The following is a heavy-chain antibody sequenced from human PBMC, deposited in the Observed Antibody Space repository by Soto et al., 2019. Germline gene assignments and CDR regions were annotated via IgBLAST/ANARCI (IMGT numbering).Heavy chain of an antibody. J-gene: IGHJ4*02. CDR3: ARLDYGDFRYYFDY. D-gene: IGHD4-17*01. CDR1: GGSISSYY. V-gene: IGHV4-59*01. CDR2: IYYSGST. Sequence: QVQLQESGPGLVKPSETLSLTCTVSGGSISSYYWSWIRQPPGKGLEWIGYIYYSGSTNYNPSLKSRVTIPVDTSKNQFSLKLSSVTAADTAVYYCARLDYGDFRYYFDYWGQGTLVTVSS.